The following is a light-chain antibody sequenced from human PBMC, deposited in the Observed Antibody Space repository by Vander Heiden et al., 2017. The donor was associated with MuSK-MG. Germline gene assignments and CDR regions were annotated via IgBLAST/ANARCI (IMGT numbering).Light chain of an antibody. J-gene: IGKJ4*01. V-gene: IGKV3-15*01. CDR2: GAS. CDR3: QQYNNGPPSLT. Sequence: VLTQSPATLSVSPGERATLSCRASQSVSSNIAWYQQKPGQAPRLLIYGASTRATGIPARFSGSGAGTEFTLTISSLQSEDFAVYYCQQYNNGPPSLTFGGGTKVEIK. CDR1: QSVSSN.